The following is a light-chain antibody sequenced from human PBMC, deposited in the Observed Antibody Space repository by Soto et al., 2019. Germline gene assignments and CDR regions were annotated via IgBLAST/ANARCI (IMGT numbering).Light chain of an antibody. CDR3: QQVKSFPST. CDR2: AAS. V-gene: IGKV1-9*01. CDR1: QGINNY. Sequence: DIQLTHSPSFLSASVGDRVTITCRASQGINNYLAWYQQKPGKAPQLLIYAASTLQSGVPSGFSGSGSGAEFNLTISSLQCEDFATYYCQQVKSFPSTVGQGTRLEIK. J-gene: IGKJ5*01.